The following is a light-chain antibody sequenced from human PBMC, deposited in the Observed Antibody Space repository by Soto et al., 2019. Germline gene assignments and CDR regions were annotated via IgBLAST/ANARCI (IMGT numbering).Light chain of an antibody. J-gene: IGKJ4*01. CDR1: QSFGIS. V-gene: IGKV3-15*01. CDR2: WAS. Sequence: EIVMTQSPATLSVSPGERATLSCRASQSFGISLAWYQQKPGNPPKLLIYWASTRESGVPERFSGSGSGTDFTLTISSLQAEDVAVYYCQQYYSTPLTFGGGTKVDI. CDR3: QQYYSTPLT.